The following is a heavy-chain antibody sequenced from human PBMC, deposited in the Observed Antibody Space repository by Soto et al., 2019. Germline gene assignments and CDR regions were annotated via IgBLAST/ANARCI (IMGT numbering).Heavy chain of an antibody. CDR3: ARSQNYYDSSGYLPFDY. CDR2: IYSGGST. CDR1: GFTVSSNY. D-gene: IGHD3-22*01. Sequence: GGSLRLSCAASGFTVSSNYMSWVRQAPGKGLEWVSVIYSGGSTYYADSVKGRFTISRDNSKNTLYLQMNSLRAEDTAVYYCARSQNYYDSSGYLPFDYWGHGTLVTVSS. V-gene: IGHV3-53*01. J-gene: IGHJ4*01.